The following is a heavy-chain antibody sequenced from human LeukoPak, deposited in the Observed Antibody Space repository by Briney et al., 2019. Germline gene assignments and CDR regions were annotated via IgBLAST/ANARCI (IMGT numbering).Heavy chain of an antibody. CDR3: AKVGRSGWPLDN. CDR2: IHSGGAT. V-gene: IGHV3-66*01. Sequence: GGSLRLSCAVSGFTVSNNYMNWVRLAPGKRLEWVSIIHSGGATYYADSVKGRFTISRDNAKNSLYLQMNSLRVEDTAVYYCAKVGRSGWPLDNWGQGTLVTVSS. CDR1: GFTVSNNY. J-gene: IGHJ4*02. D-gene: IGHD6-19*01.